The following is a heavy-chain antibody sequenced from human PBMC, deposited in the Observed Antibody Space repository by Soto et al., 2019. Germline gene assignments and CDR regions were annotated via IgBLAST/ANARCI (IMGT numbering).Heavy chain of an antibody. V-gene: IGHV3-30*18. D-gene: IGHD3-3*01. J-gene: IGHJ5*02. Sequence: QVQLVESGGGVVQPGRSLRLSCAASGFTFSSYGMHWVRQAPGKGLEWVAVISYDGSNKYYADSVKGRFTISRDNSKNNLELQMNSLRAEDTAVYYCAKDGGYYDFWSGYSFDPWGQGTLVTVSS. CDR3: AKDGGYYDFWSGYSFDP. CDR1: GFTFSSYG. CDR2: ISYDGSNK.